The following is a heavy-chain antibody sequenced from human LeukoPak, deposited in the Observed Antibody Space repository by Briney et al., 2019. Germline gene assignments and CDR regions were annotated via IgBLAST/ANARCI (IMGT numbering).Heavy chain of an antibody. CDR3: ARGREYGDPGEY. CDR2: ISSSSSYT. D-gene: IGHD4-17*01. CDR1: GFTFSDYY. Sequence: GGSLRLSCAASGFTFSDYYMSWIRQAPGKGLEWVSYISSSSSYTNYADSVKGRFTISRDNAKNSLYLRMNSLRAEDTAVYYCARGREYGDPGEYWGQGTLVTVSS. J-gene: IGHJ4*02. V-gene: IGHV3-11*06.